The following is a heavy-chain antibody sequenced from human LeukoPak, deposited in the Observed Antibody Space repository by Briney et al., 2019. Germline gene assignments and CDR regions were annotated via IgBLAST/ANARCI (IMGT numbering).Heavy chain of an antibody. J-gene: IGHJ4*02. V-gene: IGHV1-69*13. D-gene: IGHD1-7*01. CDR1: GGTFNSYA. CDR3: ARGRRRNYAESHY. CDR2: IIPIFGTA. Sequence: SVKVSCKASGGTFNSYAISWVRQAPGQGLEWMGGIIPIFGTANYAQKFQGRVTITADESTSTAYMELSSLRSEDTAVYYCARGRRRNYAESHYWGQGTLVTVSS.